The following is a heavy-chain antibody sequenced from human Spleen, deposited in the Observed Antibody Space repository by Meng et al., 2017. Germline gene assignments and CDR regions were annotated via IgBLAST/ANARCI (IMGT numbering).Heavy chain of an antibody. Sequence: ASVKVSCKASGYTFPDYWLRWVRRAPGQGLEWMGRINPKSGDTHYSQRLQGRVTITGDTSISTAYMELSGLRSDDTAMYYCARASRQLVQDYWGQETLVTVSS. CDR3: ARASRQLVQDY. J-gene: IGHJ4*02. V-gene: IGHV1-2*06. CDR1: GYTFPDYW. CDR2: INPKSGDT. D-gene: IGHD6-6*01.